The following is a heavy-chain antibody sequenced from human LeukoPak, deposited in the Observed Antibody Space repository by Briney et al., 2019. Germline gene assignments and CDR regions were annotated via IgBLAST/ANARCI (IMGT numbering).Heavy chain of an antibody. Sequence: ASLKVSCKASGYTFTGYYMHWGRQAPGQRLEWMGWINPNSGGTNYAQKFQGRVTMTRDTSISTAYMELSRLRSDDTAVYSCARVRAVAGIFYYYFNYWGQGTLVTVSS. CDR1: GYTFTGYY. J-gene: IGHJ4*02. D-gene: IGHD6-19*01. CDR3: ARVRAVAGIFYYYFNY. V-gene: IGHV1-2*02. CDR2: INPNSGGT.